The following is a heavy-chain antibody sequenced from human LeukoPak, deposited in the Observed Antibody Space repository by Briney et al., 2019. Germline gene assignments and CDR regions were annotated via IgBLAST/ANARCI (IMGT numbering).Heavy chain of an antibody. CDR2: ISYDGNNK. Sequence: GRSLRLSCVASGFTFSRNVLYWVRQAPGKGLEWVATISYDGNNKFHADSVKGRFTISRDNSRNTVYLQMDSLRPEDTAVYHCAKGDIPTGPYYYFYYMDVWGNGTTVTVSS. J-gene: IGHJ6*03. V-gene: IGHV3-30*01. CDR1: GFTFSRNV. D-gene: IGHD3/OR15-3a*01. CDR3: AKGDIPTGPYYYFYYMDV.